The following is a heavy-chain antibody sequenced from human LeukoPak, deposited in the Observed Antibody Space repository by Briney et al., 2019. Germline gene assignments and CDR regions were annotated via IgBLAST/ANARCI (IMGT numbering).Heavy chain of an antibody. V-gene: IGHV1-2*02. CDR3: ARVGHDYGDYSAFDI. D-gene: IGHD4-17*01. J-gene: IGHJ3*02. CDR2: INPNSGGT. CDR1: GYTFTGYY. Sequence: GASVKVSCKASGYTFTGYYMHWVRQAPGQGLEWMGWINPNSGGTNYAQKFQGRVTMTRDTSISTAYMELSRLRSDDTAVYYCARVGHDYGDYSAFDIXXXXXMVTVSS.